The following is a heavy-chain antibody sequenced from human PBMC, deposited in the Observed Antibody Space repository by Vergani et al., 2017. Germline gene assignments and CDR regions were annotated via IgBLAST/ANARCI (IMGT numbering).Heavy chain of an antibody. CDR1: GFTFSDYY. Sequence: QVQMVESGGGLVKPGGSLRLSCAASGFTFSDYYMSWIRQAPGKGLEWVSYISSSGSTIYYADSVKGRFTISRDNAKNSLYLQMNSLRAEDTAVYYCAGSIPYIVVVPAAFDPWGQGTLVTVSS. CDR3: AGSIPYIVVVPAAFDP. V-gene: IGHV3-11*01. D-gene: IGHD2-2*01. J-gene: IGHJ5*02. CDR2: ISSSGSTI.